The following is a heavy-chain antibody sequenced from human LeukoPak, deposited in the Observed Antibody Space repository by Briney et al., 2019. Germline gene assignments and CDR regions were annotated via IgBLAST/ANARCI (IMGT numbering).Heavy chain of an antibody. V-gene: IGHV1-2*02. CDR3: ARDHVNYYDSSGYYSKGIDY. CDR1: GYTFTGYY. CDR2: INPNSGGT. Sequence: APVKVSCKASGYTFTGYYMHWVRQAPGQGLEWMGWINPNSGGTNYAQKFQGRVTMTRDTSISTAYMELSRLRSDDTAVYYCARDHVNYYDSSGYYSKGIDYWGQGTLVTVSS. D-gene: IGHD3-22*01. J-gene: IGHJ4*02.